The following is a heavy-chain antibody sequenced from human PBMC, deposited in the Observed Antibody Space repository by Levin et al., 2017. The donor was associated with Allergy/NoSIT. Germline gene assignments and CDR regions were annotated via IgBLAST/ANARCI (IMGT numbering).Heavy chain of an antibody. Sequence: PSQTLSLTCAASGFTFSSYWMHWVRQAPGKGLVWVSRINSDGSSTSYADSVKGRFTISRDNAKNTLYLQMNSLRAEDTAVYYCARDGVGQAQNFDYWGQGTLVTVSS. J-gene: IGHJ4*02. D-gene: IGHD3-3*01. V-gene: IGHV3-74*01. CDR2: INSDGSST. CDR3: ARDGVGQAQNFDY. CDR1: GFTFSSYW.